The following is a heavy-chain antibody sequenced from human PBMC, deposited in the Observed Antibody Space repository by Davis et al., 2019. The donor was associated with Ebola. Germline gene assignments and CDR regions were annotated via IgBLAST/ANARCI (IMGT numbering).Heavy chain of an antibody. CDR1: GYTFTSYD. CDR2: MNPNSGNT. V-gene: IGHV1-8*01. J-gene: IGHJ4*02. CDR3: ARQDIVATIGVY. D-gene: IGHD5-12*01. Sequence: ASVKVSCKASGYTFTSYDINWVRQATGQGLEWMGWMNPNSGNTGYAQKFQGRVTMTRNTSTSTVYMELSSLRSEDTAVYYCARQDIVATIGVYWGQGTLVTVSS.